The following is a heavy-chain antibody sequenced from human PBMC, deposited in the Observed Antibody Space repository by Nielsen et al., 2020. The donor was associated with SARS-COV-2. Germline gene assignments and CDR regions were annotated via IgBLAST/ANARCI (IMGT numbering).Heavy chain of an antibody. D-gene: IGHD1-26*01. J-gene: IGHJ5*02. V-gene: IGHV4-61*08. Sequence: ETLSLTYTVSGGSISSGDYYWSWIRQPPGKGLEWIGYIYYSGSTNYNPSLKSRVTISVDTSKNQFSLKLSSVTAADTAVYYCARGVDSGSQVGFDPWGQGTLVTVSS. CDR2: IYYSGST. CDR3: ARGVDSGSQVGFDP. CDR1: GGSISSGDYY.